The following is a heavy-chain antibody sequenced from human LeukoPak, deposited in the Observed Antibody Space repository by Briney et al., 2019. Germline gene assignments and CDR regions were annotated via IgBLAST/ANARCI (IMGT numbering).Heavy chain of an antibody. CDR2: ISSSSSHI. D-gene: IGHD6-13*01. V-gene: IGHV3-21*01. Sequence: PGGSLRLSYAASEFTFSSYSMNWVRQAPGKGLEWVSSISSSSSHIYYADSLKGRLTISRDNAKNSLYLQMNSLRAEDTAVYYCARVEEAAAFNPWGQGTLVTVSS. CDR1: EFTFSSYS. CDR3: ARVEEAAAFNP. J-gene: IGHJ5*02.